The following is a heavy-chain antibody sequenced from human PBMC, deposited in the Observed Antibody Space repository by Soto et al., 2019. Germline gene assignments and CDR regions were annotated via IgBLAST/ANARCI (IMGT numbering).Heavy chain of an antibody. D-gene: IGHD3-22*01. CDR3: ARETYHYDSSGYFGLDV. CDR2: ISAYNGNT. J-gene: IGHJ6*02. CDR1: GYSFTSYG. Sequence: QVQLVQSGAEVKKPGASVKVSCKASGYSFTSYGISWVRQAPGQGLEWMGWISAYNGNTNYAQKFQARVTMTTDTSTKTADMELRSLRSDDTAVYYCARETYHYDSSGYFGLDVWGQGTTVTVSS. V-gene: IGHV1-18*01.